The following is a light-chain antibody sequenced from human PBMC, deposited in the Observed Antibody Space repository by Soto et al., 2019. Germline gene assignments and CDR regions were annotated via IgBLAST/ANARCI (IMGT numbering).Light chain of an antibody. CDR1: QDVRNY. Sequence: DVQMTQSPSSLSASVGDRVTITCRASQDVRNYLAWYLQKPGKVPKLLIYAASTLQSGVPSRFSGSGSGTDFTLTISSLQPEDVATYYCQNYNGPPWTFGQGTRVEIK. CDR3: QNYNGPPWT. CDR2: AAS. J-gene: IGKJ1*01. V-gene: IGKV1-27*01.